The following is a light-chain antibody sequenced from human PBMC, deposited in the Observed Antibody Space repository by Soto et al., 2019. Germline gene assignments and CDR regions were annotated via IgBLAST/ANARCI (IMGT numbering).Light chain of an antibody. CDR2: KTS. J-gene: IGKJ1*01. V-gene: IGKV2-24*01. Sequence: DIVLTPTPLSLVVTLGQPASISCKSSQSLAFRDGNIYLNWLQQRPGQPPRLLIYKTSNRFSGVPDRFSGSGAGTEFTLKISKVEAEDVGVYYCAEAALLPHAFGQGTMVEIK. CDR3: AEAALLPHA. CDR1: QSLAFRDGNIY.